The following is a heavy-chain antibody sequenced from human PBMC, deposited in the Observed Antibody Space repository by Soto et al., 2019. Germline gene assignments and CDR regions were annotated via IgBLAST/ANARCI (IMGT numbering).Heavy chain of an antibody. CDR1: RFTVSSYG. V-gene: IGHV3-33*01. Sequence: GGSLRLSCAASRFTVSSYGMHWVRQAPGKGLEWVAVIWYDGSNKYYADSVKGLFTISRDNSKNTLYLQMTSLRAEDTAVYYCARQWLGSDYFDYWGQGTLVTVSS. D-gene: IGHD6-19*01. CDR2: IWYDGSNK. J-gene: IGHJ4*02. CDR3: ARQWLGSDYFDY.